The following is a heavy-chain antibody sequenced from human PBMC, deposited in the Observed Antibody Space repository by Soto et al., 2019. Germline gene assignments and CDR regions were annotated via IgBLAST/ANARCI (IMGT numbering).Heavy chain of an antibody. V-gene: IGHV4-34*01. Sequence: SETLSLTCAVYGGSFSGYYWSWIRQPPGKRLEWIGEINHSGITNYNPSLKSRVTISVDTSKNQFSLKLSSVTAAGTAVYYCARVAYGDYLPYYFDYWGQGTLVTVSS. CDR3: ARVAYGDYLPYYFDY. D-gene: IGHD4-17*01. J-gene: IGHJ4*02. CDR1: GGSFSGYY. CDR2: INHSGIT.